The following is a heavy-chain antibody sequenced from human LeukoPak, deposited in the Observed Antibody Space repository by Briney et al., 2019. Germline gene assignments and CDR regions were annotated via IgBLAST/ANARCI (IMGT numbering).Heavy chain of an antibody. CDR2: IYYSGST. CDR1: GGSISSYY. Sequence: TTSETLSLTCTVSGGSISSYYWSWIRQPPGKGLERIGYIYYSGSTSYNPSLKSRVTISVDTSKNQFSLKLSSVTAADTAVYYCARGFSSSTFLYYYYYMDVWGKGTTVTVSS. CDR3: ARGFSSSTFLYYYYYMDV. D-gene: IGHD6-6*01. V-gene: IGHV4-59*12. J-gene: IGHJ6*03.